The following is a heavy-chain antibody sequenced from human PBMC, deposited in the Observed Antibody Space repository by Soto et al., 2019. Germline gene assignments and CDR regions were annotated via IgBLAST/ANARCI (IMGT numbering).Heavy chain of an antibody. V-gene: IGHV1-69*08. CDR2: IIPILGIA. J-gene: IGHJ4*02. Sequence: QVQLVQSGAEVKKPGSSVKVSCKASGGTFSSYTISWVRQAPGQGLEWMGRIIPILGIANYAQKFQGRVTITADKSTSTAYMELSSLRSEDTAVYYCARDRMTTVTPYYFDYWCQGTLVTVSS. CDR1: GGTFSSYT. D-gene: IGHD4-17*01. CDR3: ARDRMTTVTPYYFDY.